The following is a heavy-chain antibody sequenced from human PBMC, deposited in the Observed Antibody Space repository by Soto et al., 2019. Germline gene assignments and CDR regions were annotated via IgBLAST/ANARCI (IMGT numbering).Heavy chain of an antibody. Sequence: PGGSLRLSCAASGFTFSDHYMDWVRQAPGQGLEWVGRTRNKANSYTTEYAASVKGRFTISRDDSKNSLYLQMNSLKTEDTAVYYCTRGGYGYYYYYGMDVWGQGTTVTVSS. D-gene: IGHD5-18*01. J-gene: IGHJ6*02. V-gene: IGHV3-72*01. CDR3: TRGGYGYYYYYGMDV. CDR2: TRNKANSYTT. CDR1: GFTFSDHY.